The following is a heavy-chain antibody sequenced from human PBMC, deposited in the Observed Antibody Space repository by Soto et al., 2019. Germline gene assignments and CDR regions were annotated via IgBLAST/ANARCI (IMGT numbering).Heavy chain of an antibody. Sequence: SGPTLVNPTQTLTLTCTFSGFSLSTSGVGVGWIRQPPGKALEWLALIYWNDDKRYSPSLKSRLTITKDTSKNQVVLTMTNMDPVDTATYYCAHRYCSGGSCYSGFDYWGQGTLVTVSS. CDR1: GFSLSTSGVG. J-gene: IGHJ4*02. CDR2: IYWNDDK. CDR3: AHRYCSGGSCYSGFDY. V-gene: IGHV2-5*01. D-gene: IGHD2-15*01.